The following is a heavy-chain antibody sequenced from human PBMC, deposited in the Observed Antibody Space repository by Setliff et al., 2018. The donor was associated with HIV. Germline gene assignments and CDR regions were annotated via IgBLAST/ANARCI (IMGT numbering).Heavy chain of an antibody. Sequence: ASVKVSCKASGYTFTGYFVHWVRQAPGQGLEWMGRINPNTDDTKYAEKFQGRVTMTRETSISTAYMELSRLRSDDTAVYYCARLRYTTMGGLDYWGQRSLVTVSS. D-gene: IGHD5-18*01. J-gene: IGHJ4*02. CDR3: ARLRYTTMGGLDY. CDR1: GYTFTGYF. V-gene: IGHV1-2*06. CDR2: INPNTDDT.